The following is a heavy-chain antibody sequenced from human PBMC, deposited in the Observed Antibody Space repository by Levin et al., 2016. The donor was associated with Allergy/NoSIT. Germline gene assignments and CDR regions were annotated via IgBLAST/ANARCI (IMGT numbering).Heavy chain of an antibody. V-gene: IGHV3-33*01. J-gene: IGHJ6*02. CDR1: GLDFSRHG. Sequence: GESLKISCATSGLDFSRHGMHWVRQAPGKGLEWVALIWYDGSKTYYADSVKGRFTISRDNSKDTLYLQMDSLRAEDTAVYYCARGTSTWYYFYYGMDVWGQGTTVTASS. CDR2: IWYDGSKT. D-gene: IGHD1/OR15-1a*01. CDR3: ARGTSTWYYFYYGMDV.